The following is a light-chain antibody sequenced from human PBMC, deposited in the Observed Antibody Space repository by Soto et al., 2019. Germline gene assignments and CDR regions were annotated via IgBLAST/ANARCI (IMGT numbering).Light chain of an antibody. CDR1: QGISSY. J-gene: IGKJ3*01. CDR3: QEYYSYPLS. Sequence: AIRMTQSPSSFSASTGDRVTITCRASQGISSYLAWYQQKPGKAPKLLIYAASTLQSGVPSRFSGSGSGTDFTLTISCLQSEDFATDYCQEYYSYPLSIGPGTKVDIQ. V-gene: IGKV1-8*01. CDR2: AAS.